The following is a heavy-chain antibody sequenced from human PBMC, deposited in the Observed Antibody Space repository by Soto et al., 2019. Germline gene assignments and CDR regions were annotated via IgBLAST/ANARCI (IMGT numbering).Heavy chain of an antibody. CDR1: RGAFRSYA. D-gene: IGHD5-12*01. CDR3: ARDHITFEMATIYGYYYYYGMDV. V-gene: IGHV1-69*13. Sequence: PVKLSCKASRGAFRSYAISWVQQAPGQVLEWMGGIIPIFGTANYAHKFQCRVAITADESTNKAYMEMRSMRSEHTAVYYCARDHITFEMATIYGYYYYYGMDVWGEGTTVTVSS. J-gene: IGHJ6*04. CDR2: IIPIFGTA.